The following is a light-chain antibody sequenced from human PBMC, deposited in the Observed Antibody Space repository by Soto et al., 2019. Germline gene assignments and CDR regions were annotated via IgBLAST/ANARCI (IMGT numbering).Light chain of an antibody. V-gene: IGKV2-28*01. CDR2: LGS. CDR3: MQPLQSWT. CDR1: QSLLHSNGYNY. J-gene: IGKJ1*01. Sequence: DIVMTQSPLSLPVTPGEPASIPCRSSQSLLHSNGYNYLDWYLQKPGQSPQLLIYLGSNRASGVPDRLSGSGSGTDFTLKISRVEAEDVGVYYCMQPLQSWTFGQGTKVEIK.